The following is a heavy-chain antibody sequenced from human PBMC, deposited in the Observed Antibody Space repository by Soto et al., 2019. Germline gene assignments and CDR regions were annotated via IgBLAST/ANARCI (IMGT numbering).Heavy chain of an antibody. V-gene: IGHV1-18*01. D-gene: IGHD3-22*01. J-gene: IGHJ6*02. CDR2: ISAYNGNT. CDR3: ARVSVVTTLFRPYYVMDV. Sequence: QVHLVQSGAEVKKPGASVKVSCKASGYTFTNYGITWVRQAPGQGLEWMGWISAYNGNTNYAQKLQGRVTMTTDTSTSTAYMELRSLRSDDTAVYYCARVSVVTTLFRPYYVMDVWGQGTTVTVSS. CDR1: GYTFTNYG.